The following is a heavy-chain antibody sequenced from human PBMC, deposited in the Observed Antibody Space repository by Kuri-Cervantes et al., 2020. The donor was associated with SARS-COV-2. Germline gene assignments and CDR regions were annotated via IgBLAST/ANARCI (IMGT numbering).Heavy chain of an antibody. D-gene: IGHD2-21*01. CDR1: GGSISSYY. V-gene: IGHV4-38-2*02. CDR2: IYHSGST. CDR3: AMSSDWNPLWYFDL. J-gene: IGHJ2*01. Sequence: SETLSLTCTVSGGSISSYYWGWIRQPPGKGLEWIGSIYHSGSTYYNPSLKSRVTISVDTSKNQFSLNLKSVTAADTAIYYCAMSSDWNPLWYFDLWGRGTLVTVSS.